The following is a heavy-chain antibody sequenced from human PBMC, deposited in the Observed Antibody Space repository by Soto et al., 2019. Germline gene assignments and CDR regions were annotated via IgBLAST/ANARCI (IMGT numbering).Heavy chain of an antibody. CDR1: GGTFSSYA. V-gene: IGHV1-69*13. Sequence: SVKVSCKASGGTFSSYAISWVRQAPGQGLEWMGGIIPIFGTANYAQKFQGRVTITADESTSTAYMELSSLRSEDTAVYYCARGHRGSYSSSPQYYYYYYGMDVWGQGTTVTV. CDR2: IIPIFGTA. CDR3: ARGHRGSYSSSPQYYYYYYGMDV. J-gene: IGHJ6*02. D-gene: IGHD6-6*01.